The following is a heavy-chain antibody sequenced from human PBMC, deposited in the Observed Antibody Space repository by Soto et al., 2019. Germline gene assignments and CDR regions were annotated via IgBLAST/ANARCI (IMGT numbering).Heavy chain of an antibody. CDR1: GYIFNAYY. J-gene: IGHJ4*02. D-gene: IGHD4-17*01. CDR3: ARLDYGDYRIDN. V-gene: IGHV1-2*02. CDR2: INPNSGGT. Sequence: ASVKVSCKASGYIFNAYYIYWVRQAPGQGLEWMGWINPNSGGTHYAQRFQGRVTLTRDMSISTAYMELSWLTSDASAFYYCARLDYGDYRIDNWGQGTLVTVSS.